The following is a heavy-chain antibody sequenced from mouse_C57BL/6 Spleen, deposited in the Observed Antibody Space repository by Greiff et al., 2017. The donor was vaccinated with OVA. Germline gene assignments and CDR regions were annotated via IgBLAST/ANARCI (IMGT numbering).Heavy chain of an antibody. D-gene: IGHD2-5*01. CDR3: ARDGGSNYNYAMDY. CDR1: GFTFSSYA. V-gene: IGHV5-4*01. J-gene: IGHJ4*01. Sequence: EVQLVESGGGLVKPGGSLKLSCAASGFTFSSYAMSWVRQTPEKRLEWVATISDGGSYTYYPDNVKGRFTISRDNAKNNLYLQMSHLKSEDTAMYYCARDGGSNYNYAMDYWGQGTSVTVSS. CDR2: ISDGGSYT.